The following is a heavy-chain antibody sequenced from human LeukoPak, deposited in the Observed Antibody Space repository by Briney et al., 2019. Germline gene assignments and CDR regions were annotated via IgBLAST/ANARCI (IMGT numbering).Heavy chain of an antibody. V-gene: IGHV4-61*02. CDR2: IYTSGST. Sequence: SQTLSVTCTVSGGSISGGSYYWSWIRQPAGEGLEWIGRIYTSGSTNYNPSLKSRVTISVDTSKNQFSLKLSSVTAADTAVYYCARSYSSGWSYWYFDLWGRGTLVTVSS. D-gene: IGHD6-19*01. CDR1: GGSISGGSYY. J-gene: IGHJ2*01. CDR3: ARSYSSGWSYWYFDL.